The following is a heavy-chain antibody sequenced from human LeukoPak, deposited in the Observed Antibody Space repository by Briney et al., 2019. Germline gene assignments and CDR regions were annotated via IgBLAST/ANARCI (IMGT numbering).Heavy chain of an antibody. D-gene: IGHD2/OR15-2a*01. Sequence: PGGSLRLSCAASGFTFSSYEMNWVRQAPGKGLEWVSYISSRGSTIYYADSVKGRLTFSRDNAKNSLYLQMNSLRAEDTGIYYCAREFQNSFDIWGQGTMVTVSS. CDR3: AREFQNSFDI. J-gene: IGHJ3*02. CDR2: ISSRGSTI. CDR1: GFTFSSYE. V-gene: IGHV3-48*03.